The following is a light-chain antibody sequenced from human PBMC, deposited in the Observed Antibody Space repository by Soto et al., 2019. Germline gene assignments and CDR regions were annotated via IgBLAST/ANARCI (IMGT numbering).Light chain of an antibody. CDR3: QNYYSAPET. Sequence: DIQMTQSPSSLSASVGDRVTITCRASQGISSYLAWYQQKPGKVPKVLIYAASTLHSGVTSRFSDSGSGTEFTLTISNVQPEDVATYYCQNYYSAPETFGQGTKVEIK. CDR2: AAS. V-gene: IGKV1-27*01. CDR1: QGISSY. J-gene: IGKJ1*01.